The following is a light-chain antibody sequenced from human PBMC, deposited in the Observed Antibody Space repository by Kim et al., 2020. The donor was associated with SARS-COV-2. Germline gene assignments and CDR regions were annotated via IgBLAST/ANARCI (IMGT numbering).Light chain of an antibody. J-gene: IGLJ2*01. CDR1: SLRSYY. V-gene: IGLV3-19*01. Sequence: GQTVRITCQGDSLRSYYASWYQQKPGQAPVLVIYGKNNRPSGIPDRFSGSSSGNTASLTITGAQAEDEADYYCNSRDSSGNQWDVVFGGGTQLTVL. CDR3: NSRDSSGNQWDVV. CDR2: GKN.